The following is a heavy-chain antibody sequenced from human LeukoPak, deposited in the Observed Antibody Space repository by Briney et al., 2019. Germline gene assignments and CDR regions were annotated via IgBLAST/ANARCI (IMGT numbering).Heavy chain of an antibody. V-gene: IGHV1-18*01. J-gene: IGHJ4*02. CDR3: ARGYSYGYGPLDY. Sequence: ASVKVSCKASGYSFTSYGTNWVRQAPGQGLEWMGWISTDNGNTDYAQNLQGRVTMTTDTSTSTAYMELRGLRSDDTAVYYCARGYSYGYGPLDYWGQGTPVTVSS. CDR2: ISTDNGNT. CDR1: GYSFTSYG. D-gene: IGHD5-18*01.